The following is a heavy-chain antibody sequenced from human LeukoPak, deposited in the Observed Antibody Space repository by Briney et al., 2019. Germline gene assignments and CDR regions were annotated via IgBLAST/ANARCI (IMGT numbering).Heavy chain of an antibody. V-gene: IGHV1-69*06. CDR2: IIPIFGTA. D-gene: IGHD3-10*01. CDR3: ARDSYYGSGSFRSLGYYYYYMDV. Sequence: EASVKVSCKASGGTFSSYAISWVRQAPGQGLEWMGGIIPIFGTANYAQKFQGRVTITADKSTSTAYMELSSLRSEDTAVYYCARDSYYGSGSFRSLGYYYYYMDVWGKGTTVTVSS. J-gene: IGHJ6*03. CDR1: GGTFSSYA.